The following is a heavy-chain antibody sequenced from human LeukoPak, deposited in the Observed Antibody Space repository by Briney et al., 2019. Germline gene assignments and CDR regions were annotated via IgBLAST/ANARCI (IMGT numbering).Heavy chain of an antibody. J-gene: IGHJ4*02. Sequence: SQTLSLTCTVSGGSISSGSYYWSWIRQPAGKGLEWIGRIYTSGSTNYNPSLKSRVTISVDTSKNQFSLKLSSVTAADTAVYYCARDFWSGYSDYWGQGTLVTVSS. CDR3: ARDFWSGYSDY. V-gene: IGHV4-61*02. CDR2: IYTSGST. CDR1: GGSISSGSYY. D-gene: IGHD3-3*01.